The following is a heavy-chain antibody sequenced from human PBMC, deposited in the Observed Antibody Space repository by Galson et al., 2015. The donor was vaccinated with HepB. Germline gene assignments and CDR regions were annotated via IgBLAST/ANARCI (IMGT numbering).Heavy chain of an antibody. CDR2: ISAYNGNT. D-gene: IGHD6-13*01. V-gene: IGHV1-18*04. Sequence: SVKVSCKASGYTFTSYGISWVRQAPGQGLEWMGWISAYNGNTNYAQKLQGRVTMTTDTSTSTAYMELRSLRSDDTAVYYCARDLRRGEGLAAASGYIGYWGQGTLVTVSS. J-gene: IGHJ4*02. CDR1: GYTFTSYG. CDR3: ARDLRRGEGLAAASGYIGY.